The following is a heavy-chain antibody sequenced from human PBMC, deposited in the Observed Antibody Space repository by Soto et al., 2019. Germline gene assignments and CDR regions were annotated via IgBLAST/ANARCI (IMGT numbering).Heavy chain of an antibody. CDR3: AKDHDEDFGYDLDYFNY. CDR2: ISWEGGSI. J-gene: IGHJ4*02. V-gene: IGHV3-9*01. CDR1: GFTFNNYA. D-gene: IGHD5-12*01. Sequence: EVQLVESGGDLVQPGRSLRLSCSASGFTFNNYAMHWVRQALGKGLEWVSGISWEGGSIGYADSVKGRFTISRDNAKNSLYLEMNSLRSEDTALYYCAKDHDEDFGYDLDYFNYWGQGTLVTVSS.